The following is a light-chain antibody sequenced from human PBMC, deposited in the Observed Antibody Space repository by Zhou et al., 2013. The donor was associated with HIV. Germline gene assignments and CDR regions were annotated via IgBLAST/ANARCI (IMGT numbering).Light chain of an antibody. J-gene: IGKJ4*01. CDR3: QRTYNAPFT. Sequence: DIQMTQSPSSLSASVGDTVTITCRASQGIYNYLAWYQQPPGEVPKLLIYASSSLQPGVPSRFSGSGSGTHFTLTISSLQPEDVATYYGQRTYNAPFTFGGGTKVEIK. CDR2: ASS. V-gene: IGKV1-27*01. CDR1: QGIYNY.